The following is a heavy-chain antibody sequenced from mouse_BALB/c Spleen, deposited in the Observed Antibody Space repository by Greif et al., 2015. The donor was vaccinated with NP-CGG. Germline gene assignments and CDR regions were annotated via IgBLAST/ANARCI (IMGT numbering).Heavy chain of an antibody. Sequence: VQVVESGPGLVQPSQSLSITCTVSGFSLTSYGVHWVRQSPGKGLEWLGVVWSGGSTDYNAAFISRLSISKDNSKSQVFFKMNSLQANDAAIYYCAREIYGKSFYAMDYWGQGTSVTVSS. J-gene: IGHJ4*01. V-gene: IGHV2-2*02. CDR2: VWSGGST. D-gene: IGHD2-1*01. CDR1: GFSLTSYG. CDR3: AREIYGKSFYAMDY.